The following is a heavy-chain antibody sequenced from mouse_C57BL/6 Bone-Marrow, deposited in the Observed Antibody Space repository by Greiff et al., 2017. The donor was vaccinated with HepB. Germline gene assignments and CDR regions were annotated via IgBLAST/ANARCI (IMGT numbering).Heavy chain of an antibody. D-gene: IGHD1-1*01. CDR2: IRNKANGYTT. CDR3: ARLYGSSFDY. V-gene: IGHV7-3*01. J-gene: IGHJ2*01. Sequence: EVQLVESGGGLVQPGGSLSLSCAASGFTFTDYYMSWVRQPPGKALEWLGFIRNKANGYTTEYSASVKGRFTISRDNSQSILYLQMNALRAEDSATYYCARLYGSSFDYWGQGTTLTVSS. CDR1: GFTFTDYY.